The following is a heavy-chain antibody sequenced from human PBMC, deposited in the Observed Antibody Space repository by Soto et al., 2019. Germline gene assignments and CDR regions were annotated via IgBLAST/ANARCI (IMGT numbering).Heavy chain of an antibody. CDR3: ARDYTLHGAPYYYGMDV. D-gene: IGHD3-16*01. Sequence: HPGGSLRLSCAASGFTVSANYMCWVRQAPGKGLEWVSIIYSGGTTYYADSVKGRFTISRDNSKNTLYLQMNSLRAEDTAVYYCARDYTLHGAPYYYGMDVWGQGTTVTVSS. J-gene: IGHJ6*02. CDR1: GFTVSANY. V-gene: IGHV3-53*01. CDR2: IYSGGTT.